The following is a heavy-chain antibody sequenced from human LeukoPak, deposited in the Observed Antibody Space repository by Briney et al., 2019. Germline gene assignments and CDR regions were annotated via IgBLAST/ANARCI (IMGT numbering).Heavy chain of an antibody. J-gene: IGHJ4*02. CDR2: IYYSGST. V-gene: IGHV4-31*03. Sequence: SQTLSLTCTVSGGSISSGGYYWSWIRQHPGKGLEWIGYIYYSGSTYYNPSLKSRVTISVDTSKNQFSLKLSSVAAADTAVFYCWRVPRGSVRWRTYYFDYGGRGTLIPVSS. CDR1: GGSISSGGYY. CDR3: WRVPRGSVRWRTYYFDY. D-gene: IGHD5/OR15-5a*01.